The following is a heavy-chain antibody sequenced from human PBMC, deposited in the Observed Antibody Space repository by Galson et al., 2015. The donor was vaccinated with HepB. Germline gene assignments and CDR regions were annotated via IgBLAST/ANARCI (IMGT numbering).Heavy chain of an antibody. CDR1: GYTFSSYG. CDR3: ARGSTSSWPLGY. D-gene: IGHD6-13*01. CDR2: INTYNNST. J-gene: IGHJ4*02. V-gene: IGHV1-18*01. Sequence: SVKVSCKASGYTFSSYGITWVRQAPGQGLEWMGWINTYNNSTNYAQMLQGRVTMTTETSTSTAYIELRSLRSDDTAVYYCARGSTSSWPLGYWGQGTLVIVSS.